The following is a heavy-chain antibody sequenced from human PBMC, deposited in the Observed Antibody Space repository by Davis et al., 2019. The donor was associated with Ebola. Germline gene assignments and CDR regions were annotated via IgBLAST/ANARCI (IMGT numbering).Heavy chain of an antibody. CDR1: GFTFSGST. V-gene: IGHV3-73*01. CDR3: VIVVVMQDY. CDR2: IRSKANSYAT. D-gene: IGHD3-22*01. Sequence: WSLSLSCAASGFTFSGSTMHWVRQASGKGLEWVGRIRSKANSYATAYAASVKGRFTISRDDSKNTAYLQMNSLKTEDTAVYYCVIVVVMQDYWGQGTLVTVSS. J-gene: IGHJ4*02.